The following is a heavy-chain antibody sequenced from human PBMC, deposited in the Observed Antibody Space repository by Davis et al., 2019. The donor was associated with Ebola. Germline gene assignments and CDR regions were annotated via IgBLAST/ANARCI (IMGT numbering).Heavy chain of an antibody. D-gene: IGHD6-19*01. CDR2: IKQDGSEK. CDR3: AKDGVAVAATVYYYYGMDV. CDR1: GFTFSGSA. Sequence: GESLKISCAASGFTFSGSAMHWVRQASGKGLEWVANIKQDGSEKYYADSVKGRFTISRDNSKNTLYLQMNSLRAEDTAVYYCAKDGVAVAATVYYYYGMDVWGQGTTVTVSS. V-gene: IGHV3-30*02. J-gene: IGHJ6*02.